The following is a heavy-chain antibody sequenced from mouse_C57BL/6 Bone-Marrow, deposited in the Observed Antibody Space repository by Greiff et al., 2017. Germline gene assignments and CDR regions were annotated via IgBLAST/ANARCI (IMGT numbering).Heavy chain of an antibody. CDR3: ARQKGFYYGSSYWYFDV. CDR1: GFTFSSYG. D-gene: IGHD1-1*01. V-gene: IGHV5-6*01. J-gene: IGHJ1*03. Sequence: VQRVESGGDLVKPGGSLKLSCAASGFTFSSYGMSWVRQTPDKRLEWVATISSGGSYTYYPDSVKGRFTISRDNAKNTLYLQMSSLKSEDTAMYYCARQKGFYYGSSYWYFDVWGTGTTVTVSS. CDR2: ISSGGSYT.